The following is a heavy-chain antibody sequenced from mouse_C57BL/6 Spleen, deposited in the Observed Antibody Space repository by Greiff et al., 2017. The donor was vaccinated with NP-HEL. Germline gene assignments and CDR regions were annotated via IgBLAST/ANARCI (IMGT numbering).Heavy chain of an antibody. Sequence: QVQLQQPGAELVKPGASVKLSCKASGYTFTSYWMHWVKQRPGQGLEWIGMIHPNSGSTNYNEKFKSKATLTVDKSSSTAYMQLSSLTSEDSAVYYCARDGSSLPGFAYWGQGTLVTVSA. CDR2: IHPNSGST. CDR3: ARDGSSLPGFAY. D-gene: IGHD1-1*01. CDR1: GYTFTSYW. V-gene: IGHV1-64*01. J-gene: IGHJ3*01.